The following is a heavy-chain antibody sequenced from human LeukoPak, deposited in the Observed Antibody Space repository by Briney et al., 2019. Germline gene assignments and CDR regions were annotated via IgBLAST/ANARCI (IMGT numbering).Heavy chain of an antibody. CDR1: GGSMSTYY. D-gene: IGHD3-10*01. CDR3: ARVRYGSGSLYYYYYYMDV. V-gene: IGHV4-59*08. J-gene: IGHJ6*03. CDR2: IYYSGST. Sequence: SETLSLTCTVSGGSMSTYYWSWIRQPPGKGLEWIGYIYYSGSTNYNPSLKSRVIISVDTSKNQFSLKLSSVTAADRAVYYCARVRYGSGSLYYYYYYMDVWGKGTTVTISS.